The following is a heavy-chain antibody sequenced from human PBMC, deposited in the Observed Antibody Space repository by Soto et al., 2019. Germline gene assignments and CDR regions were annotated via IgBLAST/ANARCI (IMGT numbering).Heavy chain of an antibody. CDR2: INHSGST. D-gene: IGHD6-13*01. J-gene: IGHJ5*02. V-gene: IGHV4-34*01. CDR1: GGSFSGYY. CDR3: ARSRPYWFDP. Sequence: SETLSLTCAVYGGSFSGYYWSWIRQPPGKGLEWIGEINHSGSTNYNPSLKSRVTISVDTSKNQFSLKLSSVTAADTAVYYCARSRPYWFDPWGQGTLVTVSS.